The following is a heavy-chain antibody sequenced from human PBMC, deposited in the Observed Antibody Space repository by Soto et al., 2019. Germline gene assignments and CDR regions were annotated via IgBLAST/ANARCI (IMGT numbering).Heavy chain of an antibody. D-gene: IGHD3-22*01. CDR1: GDSISSGGYS. Sequence: PSETLSLTCAVSGDSISSGGYSWTWIRQSPGKGLEWIGSISHSGSTYYNPSLKSRLTISVDRSKNQFSLKLSSVTAADTAVYYCARTQPRGYDSSGNSLRSYWYFDLWGRGTLVTVSS. CDR3: ARTQPRGYDSSGNSLRSYWYFDL. J-gene: IGHJ2*01. CDR2: ISHSGST. V-gene: IGHV4-30-2*06.